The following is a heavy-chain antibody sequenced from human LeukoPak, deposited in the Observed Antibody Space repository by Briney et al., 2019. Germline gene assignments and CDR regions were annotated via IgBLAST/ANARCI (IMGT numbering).Heavy chain of an antibody. D-gene: IGHD6-19*01. CDR2: ISSSSSCI. Sequence: GGSLRLSCAASGFTFSSYAMSWVRQAPGKGLEWVSSISSSSSCIYYADSVKGRFTISRDNAKNSLYLQMNSLRAEDTAVYYCARNPGGWQGGYWGQGTLVTVSS. V-gene: IGHV3-21*01. J-gene: IGHJ4*02. CDR1: GFTFSSYA. CDR3: ARNPGGWQGGY.